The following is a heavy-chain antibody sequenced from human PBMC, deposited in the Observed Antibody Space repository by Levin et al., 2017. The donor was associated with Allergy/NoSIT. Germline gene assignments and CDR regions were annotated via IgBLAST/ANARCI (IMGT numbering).Heavy chain of an antibody. CDR3: AKPSSSGWYSY. J-gene: IGHJ4*02. CDR1: GFTFSSYA. CDR2: ISSSGGHT. D-gene: IGHD6-19*01. V-gene: IGHV3-23*01. Sequence: GGSLRLSCAASGFTFSSYAMSWVRQAPGKGLEWVSAISSSGGHTYYADSVKGRFTISRDNSKNTLYLQMNSLRPEDTAVYYCAKPSSSGWYSYWGQGTLVTVSS.